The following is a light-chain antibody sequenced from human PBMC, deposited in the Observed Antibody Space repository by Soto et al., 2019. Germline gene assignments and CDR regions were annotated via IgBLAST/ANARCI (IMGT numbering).Light chain of an antibody. CDR1: QSLCTY. Sequence: EIVLTQSPATLSLSPGEGATLSCRASQSLCTYLAWYQQKPGQAPRFVIYGASTRASGIPDRFSGGGSGTDFTLTISRLEPEDFAVYYCQQFGSYPLTFGGGTKVDIK. CDR2: GAS. J-gene: IGKJ4*01. CDR3: QQFGSYPLT. V-gene: IGKV3-20*01.